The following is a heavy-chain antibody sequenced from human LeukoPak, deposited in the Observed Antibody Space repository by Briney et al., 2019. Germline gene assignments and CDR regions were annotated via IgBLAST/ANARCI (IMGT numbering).Heavy chain of an antibody. J-gene: IGHJ3*02. CDR1: AGSIISYY. CDR2: IYYSGST. D-gene: IGHD1-14*01. Sequence: KPSETLSLTCTVSAGSIISYYWSWIRQPPGKGLEWIGYIYYSGSTKYNPSLKSRVTISVDTSKNQFSLRLSSVTAADTAVYYCARYNSLNAFDIWGQGTTVTVSS. CDR3: ARYNSLNAFDI. V-gene: IGHV4-59*08.